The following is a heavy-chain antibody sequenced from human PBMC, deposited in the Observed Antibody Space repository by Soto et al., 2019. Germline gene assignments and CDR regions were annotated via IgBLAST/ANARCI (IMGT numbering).Heavy chain of an antibody. Sequence: QVQLVQSGAEVKKPGSSVKVSCKASGGTFSSYAISWVRQAPGQGLEWMGGIIPIFGTANYAQKFQGRVXXXXXXXXSTAYMELSSLRSEDTGVYYCARAGTVCPLDVWGQGTTVTVSS. J-gene: IGHJ6*02. CDR1: GGTFSSYA. V-gene: IGHV1-69*01. CDR2: IIPIFGTA. D-gene: IGHD3-16*01. CDR3: ARAGTVCPLDV.